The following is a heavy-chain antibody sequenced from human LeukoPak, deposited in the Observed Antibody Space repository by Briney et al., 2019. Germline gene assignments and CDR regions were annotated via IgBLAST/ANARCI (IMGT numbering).Heavy chain of an antibody. J-gene: IGHJ6*04. V-gene: IGHV3-30*02. CDR1: GFTFSSYG. D-gene: IGHD2-2*01. CDR3: AKDNVVVIPAAMDV. CDR2: IRYDGSNK. Sequence: PGRSLRLSCAASGFTFSSYGMHWVRQAPGKGLEWVAFIRYDGSNKYYADSVKGRLTITRDNSKNTLYLQVNSLRVEDTAVYYCAKDNVVVIPAAMDVWGKGTTVTVSS.